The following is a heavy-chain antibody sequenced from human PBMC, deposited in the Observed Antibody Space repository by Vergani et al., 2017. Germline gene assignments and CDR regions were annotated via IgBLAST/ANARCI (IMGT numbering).Heavy chain of an antibody. D-gene: IGHD3-9*01. CDR1: GYTFSTYY. V-gene: IGHV1-46*03. J-gene: IGHJ4*02. CDR2: INPSGGHT. Sequence: QVQVVQSGAEVKKSGASVKVSCKTSGYTFSTYYMHWVRQAPGQGLEWMGIINPSGGHTNYAQKLQGSVTMTRDTSTSTVYMELSSLRSEDTAIYYCARVDYGILTGYRYWGQGTLVTVSA. CDR3: ARVDYGILTGYRY.